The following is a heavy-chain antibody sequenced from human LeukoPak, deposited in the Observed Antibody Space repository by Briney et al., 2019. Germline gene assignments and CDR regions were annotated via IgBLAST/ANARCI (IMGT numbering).Heavy chain of an antibody. CDR3: ARVHVPRSPQLLRFLEWLPDYYYYYGMDV. CDR2: INSDGSST. CDR1: GFTFSSYA. J-gene: IGHJ6*02. D-gene: IGHD3-3*01. Sequence: GGSLRLSCAASGFTFSSYAMHWVRQAPGKGLVWVSRINSDGSSTSYADSVKGRFTISRDNAKNTLYLQMNSLRAEDTAVYYCARVHVPRSPQLLRFLEWLPDYYYYYGMDVWGQGTTVTVSS. V-gene: IGHV3-74*01.